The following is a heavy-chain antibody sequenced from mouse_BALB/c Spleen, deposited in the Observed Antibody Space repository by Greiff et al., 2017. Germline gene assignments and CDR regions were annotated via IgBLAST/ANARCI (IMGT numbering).Heavy chain of an antibody. J-gene: IGHJ4*01. Sequence: EVQRVESGPELVKPGASVKMSCTASGYTFTSYVMHWVKQKPGQGLEWIGYINPYNDGTKYNAKFKGKATLTSDKSSSTAYMELSSLTSEDSAVYYCARDGSYYAMDYWGQGTSVTVSS. CDR2: INPYNDGT. CDR1: GYTFTSYV. V-gene: IGHV1-14*01. D-gene: IGHD2-3*01. CDR3: ARDGSYYAMDY.